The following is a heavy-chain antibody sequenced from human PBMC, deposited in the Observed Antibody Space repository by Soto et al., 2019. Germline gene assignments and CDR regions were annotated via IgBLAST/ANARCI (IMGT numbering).Heavy chain of an antibody. Sequence: GASVKVSCKASGGTFSSYAISWVRQAPGQGLEWMGGIIPIFGTTNYAQKFQGRVTITADESTSTAYMELSSLRSEDTAVYYCARGGDYYGSGSPKFWFDPWGQGILVTVSS. V-gene: IGHV1-69*13. CDR1: GGTFSSYA. D-gene: IGHD3-10*01. J-gene: IGHJ5*02. CDR3: ARGGDYYGSGSPKFWFDP. CDR2: IIPIFGTT.